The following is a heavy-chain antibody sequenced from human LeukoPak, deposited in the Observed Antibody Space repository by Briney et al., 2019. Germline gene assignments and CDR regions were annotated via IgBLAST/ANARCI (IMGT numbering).Heavy chain of an antibody. CDR2: IYYSGST. CDR3: AGGWGYFDY. J-gene: IGHJ4*02. D-gene: IGHD3-16*01. Sequence: SETLSLTCTVSGGPISSYYWNWIRQPPGRGLEWIGYIYYSGSTNYNPSLKSRVTISVDTSKNQFSLKLSSVTAADTAVYYCAGGWGYFDYWGQGTLVTVSS. V-gene: IGHV4-59*01. CDR1: GGPISSYY.